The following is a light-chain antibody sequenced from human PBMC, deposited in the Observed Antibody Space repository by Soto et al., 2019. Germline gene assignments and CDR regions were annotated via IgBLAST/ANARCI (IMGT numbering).Light chain of an antibody. V-gene: IGKV3-20*01. J-gene: IGKJ1*01. CDR3: QQYGSSGT. Sequence: EIVLTQSPGTLSLSPGERATLSCRASQSVSSRYLAWYQQKLGQAPRLLLYGTSSRATGIPDRFSGSGSGTDFTLTISRLEPEDFAVYYCQQYGSSGTFGQGTKVDIK. CDR2: GTS. CDR1: QSVSSRY.